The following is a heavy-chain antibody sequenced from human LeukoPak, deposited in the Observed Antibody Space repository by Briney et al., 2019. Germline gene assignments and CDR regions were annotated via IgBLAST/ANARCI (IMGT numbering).Heavy chain of an antibody. Sequence: SETLSLTRNVSGGSISSYYWSWIRQPPGKGLEWIGYIYDSENTNYNPSLKSRVTISADTSKNQFSLKLSSVTAAYTAVYYCAIAAAGTKNFDYWGQGTLVTVSS. J-gene: IGHJ4*02. D-gene: IGHD6-13*01. V-gene: IGHV4-59*01. CDR3: AIAAAGTKNFDY. CDR2: IYDSENT. CDR1: GGSISSYY.